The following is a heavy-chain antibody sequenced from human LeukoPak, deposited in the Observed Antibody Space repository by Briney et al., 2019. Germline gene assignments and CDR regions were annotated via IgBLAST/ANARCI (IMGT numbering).Heavy chain of an antibody. Sequence: PGGSLRLSCAASGFTFSGSAMHWVRQASGKGLEWVGRIRSKANSYATAYAASVKGRFTISRDDSKNTAYLQMNSLKTEDTAVYYCIGDSGYDEGFDYWGQGTLVTVSS. D-gene: IGHD5-12*01. CDR1: GFTFSGSA. V-gene: IGHV3-73*01. CDR2: IRSKANSYAT. CDR3: IGDSGYDEGFDY. J-gene: IGHJ4*02.